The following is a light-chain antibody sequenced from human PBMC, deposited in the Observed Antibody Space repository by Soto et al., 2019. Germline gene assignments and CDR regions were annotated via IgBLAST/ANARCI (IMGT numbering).Light chain of an antibody. V-gene: IGKV1-33*01. J-gene: IGKJ4*01. CDR3: QQYDNLPRT. CDR2: DAS. Sequence: DIPMTQSPSALSASVGDRVTITCQASQDISNYLNWYQQKPGKAPKLLIHDASKLETGVPSRFSGRGSGTDFTFTISSLQPEDIAIYYCQQYDNLPRTFGGGTKVEIK. CDR1: QDISNY.